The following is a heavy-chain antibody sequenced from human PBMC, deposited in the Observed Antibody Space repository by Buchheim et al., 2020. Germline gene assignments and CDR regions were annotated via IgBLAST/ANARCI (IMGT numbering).Heavy chain of an antibody. V-gene: IGHV1-46*01. D-gene: IGHD2-2*01. CDR2: INPSGGST. J-gene: IGHJ5*02. CDR1: GYTFTSYY. CDR3: ARAACSSTSCYFRWFDP. Sequence: QVQLVQSGAEVKKPGAPVKVSCKASGYTFTSYYMHWVRQAPGQGLEWMGIINPSGGSTSYAQKFQGRVTMTRDTSTSTVYMELSSLRSEDTAVYYCARAACSSTSCYFRWFDPWGQGTL.